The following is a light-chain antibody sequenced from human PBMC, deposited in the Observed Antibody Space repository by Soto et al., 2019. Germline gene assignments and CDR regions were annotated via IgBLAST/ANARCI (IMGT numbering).Light chain of an antibody. CDR2: WAS. Sequence: DIVMTQSPDSLAVSLGERATMNCKCSRSVLYKSNNKNHLAWYQQKPGQPPQLIIYWASTRESGVPERFSGSGSGTDFTLTISSLEAEDVAFYWCQQYFDVPFTLGGRTKVEI. CDR3: QQYFDVPFT. CDR1: RSVLYKSNNKNH. V-gene: IGKV4-1*01. J-gene: IGKJ4*01.